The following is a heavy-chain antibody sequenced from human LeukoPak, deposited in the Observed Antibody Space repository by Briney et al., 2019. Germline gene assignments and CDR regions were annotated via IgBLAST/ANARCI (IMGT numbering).Heavy chain of an antibody. Sequence: GGSLRLSRAASGFTGSHNYMSWVRQAPGKGLEWVSATHSSGGTYYADSVKGRFTISRGTSKNTLYLQINSLSVEDTAVYYCIVFGDSNHWGQGTLVTVSS. CDR3: IVFGDSNH. V-gene: IGHV3-53*01. CDR2: THSSGGT. D-gene: IGHD4-17*01. CDR1: GFTGSHNY. J-gene: IGHJ5*02.